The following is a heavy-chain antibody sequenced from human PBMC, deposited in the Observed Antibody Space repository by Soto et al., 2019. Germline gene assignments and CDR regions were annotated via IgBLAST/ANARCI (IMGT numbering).Heavy chain of an antibody. D-gene: IGHD3-10*01. CDR2: ISYDGSNK. V-gene: IGHV3-30*18. CDR1: GFTFSSYG. CDR3: AKEGPYGSGSYYPGPFEY. J-gene: IGHJ4*02. Sequence: GWSLRLSCAASGFTFSSYGMHLVRQAPGKGLEWVAFISYDGSNKYYADSVKGRFTISRDNSKNTLYLQMNSLRAEDTAVYYCAKEGPYGSGSYYPGPFEYWGKGTLVTVSS.